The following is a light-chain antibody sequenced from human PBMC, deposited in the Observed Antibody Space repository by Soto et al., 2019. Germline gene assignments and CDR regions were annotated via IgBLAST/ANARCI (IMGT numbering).Light chain of an antibody. Sequence: EIVMTQSPATLSVSPGERATLSCRTSQSVSSNLAWYQQKPGQAPRLLIYGASTRATGIPARFGGSGSGTEFTLTISSLQFEDFAVYYCQQRSAWPFTFGGGTSVLIK. CDR3: QQRSAWPFT. CDR2: GAS. J-gene: IGKJ4*01. CDR1: QSVSSN. V-gene: IGKV3-15*01.